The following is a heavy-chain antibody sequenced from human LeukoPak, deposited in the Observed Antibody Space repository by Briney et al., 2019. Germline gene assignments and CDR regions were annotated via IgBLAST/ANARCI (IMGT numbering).Heavy chain of an antibody. Sequence: GESLTLSCAASGFTFSNLAMGWVRQAPGKGLEWVSVISDSGGTTYYADSVKGRFTISRDNSRNTLYLQMNSLRVEDTAVYYCAKDARRSSGWYFFDHWGQGTLVTVFS. CDR3: AKDARRSSGWYFFDH. CDR1: GFTFSNLA. D-gene: IGHD6-19*01. J-gene: IGHJ4*02. V-gene: IGHV3-23*01. CDR2: ISDSGGTT.